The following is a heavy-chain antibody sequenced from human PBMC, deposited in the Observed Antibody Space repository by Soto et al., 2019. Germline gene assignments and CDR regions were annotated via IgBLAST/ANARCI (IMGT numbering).Heavy chain of an antibody. CDR1: GFTFDDYA. CDR3: AKAMHDILTGYPSGMDV. J-gene: IGHJ6*02. V-gene: IGHV3-9*01. D-gene: IGHD3-9*01. Sequence: GGSLRLSCAASGFTFDDYAMHWVRQAPGKGLEWVSGISWNSGSIGYADSVKGRFTISRDNAKNSLYLQMNSLRAEDTALYYCAKAMHDILTGYPSGMDVWGQGTTVTVSS. CDR2: ISWNSGSI.